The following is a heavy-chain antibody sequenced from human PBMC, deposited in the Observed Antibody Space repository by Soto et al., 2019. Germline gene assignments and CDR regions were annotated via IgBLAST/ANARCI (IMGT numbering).Heavy chain of an antibody. Sequence: PSETLSLTCTVSGGSISSYDWSWIRQPPGKGLEWIGYIYYSGSTKYNPSLKSRVTISLDTSKNQFSLKLSSVTAADTAVYYCARRDSSGYGWLGYFDYWGQGTLVTVSS. CDR1: GGSISSYD. CDR3: ARRDSSGYGWLGYFDY. V-gene: IGHV4-59*01. D-gene: IGHD3-22*01. CDR2: IYYSGST. J-gene: IGHJ4*02.